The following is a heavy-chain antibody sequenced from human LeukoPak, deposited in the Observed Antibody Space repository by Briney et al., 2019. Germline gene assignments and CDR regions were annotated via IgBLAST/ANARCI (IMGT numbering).Heavy chain of an antibody. CDR2: ISYDGSNK. J-gene: IGHJ4*02. V-gene: IGHV3-30-3*01. D-gene: IGHD6-19*01. CDR1: GXTFSSYA. Sequence: GRSLRLSCAASGXTFSSYAVHWVRQAPGKGLEWVAVISYDGSNKYYADSVKGRFTISRDNSKNTLYLQMNSLRAEDTAVYYCARADSSGWYYFDYWGQGTLVTVSS. CDR3: ARADSSGWYYFDY.